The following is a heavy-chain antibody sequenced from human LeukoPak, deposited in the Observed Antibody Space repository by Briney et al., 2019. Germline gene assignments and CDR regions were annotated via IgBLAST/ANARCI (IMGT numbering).Heavy chain of an antibody. CDR1: GFTFSSHW. CDR3: AKGLSGGGQRGYFDY. Sequence: GGSLRLSCAGSGFTFSSHWIGWVRQAPGKGLEWVAVISNDGSNKYYADSVKGRFTISRDNSKNTLYLQMNSLRAEDTAVYYCAKGLSGGGQRGYFDYWGQGTLVTVSS. V-gene: IGHV3-30*18. J-gene: IGHJ4*02. D-gene: IGHD4-23*01. CDR2: ISNDGSNK.